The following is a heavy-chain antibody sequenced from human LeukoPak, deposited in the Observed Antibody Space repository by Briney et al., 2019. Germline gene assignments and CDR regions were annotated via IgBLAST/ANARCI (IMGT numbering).Heavy chain of an antibody. J-gene: IGHJ4*02. CDR1: GFTFDDYA. CDR2: INWNSNNI. Sequence: GGSLRLSCAASGFTFDDYAMHWVRQAPGKGLEWVSGINWNSNNIDYADSVKGRFTISRDNAKNSLYLQMNSLRAEDTAVYYCARAEYYDILTGYYGGYYFDYWGQGTLVTVSS. D-gene: IGHD3-9*01. V-gene: IGHV3-9*01. CDR3: ARAEYYDILTGYYGGYYFDY.